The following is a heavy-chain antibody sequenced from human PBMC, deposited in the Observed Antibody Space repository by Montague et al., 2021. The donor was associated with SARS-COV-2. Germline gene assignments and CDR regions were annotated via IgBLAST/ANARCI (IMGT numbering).Heavy chain of an antibody. V-gene: IGHV2-70*01. CDR1: GFSLSTSGMC. CDR2: IDWDDDK. J-gene: IGHJ6*02. Sequence: PALVKPTQTLTLTCTFSGFSLSTSGMCVSWIRQPPGKALEWLALIDWDDDKYYSTSLKTRLTISKDTSLNQVVLTMTNMDPVDTATYYCARIPAVTTGLNFDYYVGIDVWGQGTTVTVSS. CDR3: ARIPAVTTGLNFDYYVGIDV. D-gene: IGHD4-17*01.